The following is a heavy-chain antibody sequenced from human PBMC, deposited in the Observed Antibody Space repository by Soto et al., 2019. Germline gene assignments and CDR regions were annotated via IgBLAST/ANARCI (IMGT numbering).Heavy chain of an antibody. V-gene: IGHV3-48*01. J-gene: IGHJ4*02. Sequence: PGGSLRLSCAASGFTLSSYTMYWVRQAPGKGLEWVSNISSSSSTIYYADSVKGRFTISRDNAKNSLYLQMNSLRAEDTAVYYCARDYSSSRPFDYWGQGTLVTVSS. CDR1: GFTLSSYT. CDR3: ARDYSSSRPFDY. CDR2: ISSSSSTI. D-gene: IGHD6-13*01.